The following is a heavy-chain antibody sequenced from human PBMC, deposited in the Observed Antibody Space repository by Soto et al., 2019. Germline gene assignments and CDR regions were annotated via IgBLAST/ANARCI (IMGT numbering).Heavy chain of an antibody. J-gene: IGHJ4*02. Sequence: QITLKESGPTLVKPTQTLTLTCTFSGFSLSSTRMAVGWIRQPPGKALEWLALIYWDDDKRYSPFLKSRVTITKDTSKNQVVPTLSNMVPVDTARYYCAHIVVAGLGYYFDYWGQGTLVTVSS. CDR2: IYWDDDK. V-gene: IGHV2-5*02. CDR1: GFSLSSTRMA. CDR3: AHIVVAGLGYYFDY. D-gene: IGHD6-19*01.